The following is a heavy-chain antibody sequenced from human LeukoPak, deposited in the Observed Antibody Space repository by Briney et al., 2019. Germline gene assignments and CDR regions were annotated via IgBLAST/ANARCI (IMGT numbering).Heavy chain of an antibody. D-gene: IGHD6-13*01. Sequence: GASVKVSCKASGYTFTCYYMHWVRQAPGQGVEWMGWTNPNSGGTNYAQKFHGRVTMTRDTSISTAYMELSRLRSDDTAVYYCAREKQLATLNFDYWGQGTLVTVSS. V-gene: IGHV1-2*02. CDR2: TNPNSGGT. J-gene: IGHJ4*02. CDR1: GYTFTCYY. CDR3: AREKQLATLNFDY.